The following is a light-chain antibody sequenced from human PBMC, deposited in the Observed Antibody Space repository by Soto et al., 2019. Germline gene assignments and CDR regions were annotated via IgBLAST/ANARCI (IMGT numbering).Light chain of an antibody. CDR3: CSYTSGSTYV. Sequence: QSALTQPASVSGSPGQSITISCTGTSSDVGSYNLVTWYQHNPGKAPKLLIYDVSKWPSGVSNRFSGSKSGNTASLTIFGLQAEDEADYYCCSYTSGSTYVFGTGTKVNVL. J-gene: IGLJ1*01. CDR1: SSDVGSYNL. V-gene: IGLV2-23*02. CDR2: DVS.